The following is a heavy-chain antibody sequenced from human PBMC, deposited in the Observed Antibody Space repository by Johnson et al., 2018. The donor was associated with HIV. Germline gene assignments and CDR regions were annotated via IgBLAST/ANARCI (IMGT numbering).Heavy chain of an antibody. Sequence: QVRLVESGGGLVKPGGSLRLSCAASGFTFSDYYMSWIRQAPGKGLEWVSYISGSGGNIYYADSVKGRFTIARDNAKNSLYLKMNSLGAEDTAVYYCARVIYFGWLDAFDIWGQGTMVTVSS. CDR1: GFTFSDYY. V-gene: IGHV3-11*04. J-gene: IGHJ3*02. D-gene: IGHD3-9*01. CDR2: ISGSGGNI. CDR3: ARVIYFGWLDAFDI.